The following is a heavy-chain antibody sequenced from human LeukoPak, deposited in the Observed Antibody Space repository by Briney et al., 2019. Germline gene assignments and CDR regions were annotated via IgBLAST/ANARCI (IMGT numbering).Heavy chain of an antibody. CDR2: ISGSGGST. CDR3: ARDREVVIAKAQMDV. V-gene: IGHV3-23*01. D-gene: IGHD2-21*01. J-gene: IGHJ6*04. Sequence: GGSLRLSCAASGFTFSSHAMSWVRQAPGKGLEWVSAISGSGGSTYYPDSVKGRFTISRDNSKNTLYLQMNSLRDEDTAVYYCARDREVVIAKAQMDVWGKGTTVTVFS. CDR1: GFTFSSHA.